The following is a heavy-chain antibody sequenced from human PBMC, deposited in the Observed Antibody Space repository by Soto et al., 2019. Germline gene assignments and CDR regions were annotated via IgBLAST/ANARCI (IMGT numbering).Heavy chain of an antibody. CDR1: GYTFTNYG. Sequence: QVQLVQSGAEVKKPGASVKVSCKASGYTFTNYGITWVRQAPGQGLEWMGWISAYNGDTNYAQKLQARVTMTTDTASTTAYMELRGLTSDDTAVYYCARGFCSGGICYPNDFWGKGTLVTVS. V-gene: IGHV1-18*01. D-gene: IGHD2-15*01. J-gene: IGHJ4*02. CDR2: ISAYNGDT. CDR3: ARGFCSGGICYPNDF.